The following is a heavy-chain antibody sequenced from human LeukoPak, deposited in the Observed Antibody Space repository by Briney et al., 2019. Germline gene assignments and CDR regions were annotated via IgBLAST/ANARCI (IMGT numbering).Heavy chain of an antibody. J-gene: IGHJ3*02. Sequence: TGGSLRLSCAASGFTVSSNYKSWVRQAPGKGLEWVSVIYSGGSTYYADSVKGRFTIPRDNSKNTLYLQMNSLRAEDTAVYYCARDSALSKYYYDSSGPGVYAFDIWGQGTMVTVSS. D-gene: IGHD3-22*01. CDR3: ARDSALSKYYYDSSGPGVYAFDI. CDR1: GFTVSSNY. CDR2: IYSGGST. V-gene: IGHV3-66*01.